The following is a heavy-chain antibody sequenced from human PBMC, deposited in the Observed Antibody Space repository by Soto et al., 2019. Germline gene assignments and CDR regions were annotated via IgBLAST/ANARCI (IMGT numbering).Heavy chain of an antibody. CDR3: ARVALGSYGDYNWFDP. CDR2: IYYSGST. D-gene: IGHD4-17*01. Sequence: SETLSLTCTVSGGSISSYYWSWIRQPPGKGLEWIGYIYYSGSTNYNPSLKSRVTISVDTSKNQFSLKLSSVTAADTAVYYCARVALGSYGDYNWFDPRGQGTLVTVSS. V-gene: IGHV4-59*01. J-gene: IGHJ5*02. CDR1: GGSISSYY.